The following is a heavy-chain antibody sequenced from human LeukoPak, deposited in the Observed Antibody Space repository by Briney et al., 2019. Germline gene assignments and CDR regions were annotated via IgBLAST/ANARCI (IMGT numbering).Heavy chain of an antibody. CDR1: GGSISSGGYY. CDR2: IYHSGST. Sequence: SETLSLTCTVSGGSISSGGYYWSWIRQPPGKGLEWIGYIYHSGSTYYNPSLKSRVTISVDRSKNQFSLKLSSVTAADTAVYYCARGVTIFGVLKGGYYYYMDVWGKGTTVTVSS. CDR3: ARGVTIFGVLKGGYYYYMDV. V-gene: IGHV4-30-2*01. J-gene: IGHJ6*03. D-gene: IGHD3-3*01.